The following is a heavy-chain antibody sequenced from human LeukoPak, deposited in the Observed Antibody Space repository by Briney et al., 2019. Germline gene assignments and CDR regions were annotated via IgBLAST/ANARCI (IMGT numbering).Heavy chain of an antibody. CDR2: IISKAYGGTT. Sequence: GGSLRLSCTASGFTFGDYAMSWVRQAPGKGLERVGFIISKAYGGTTEYAASVKGRFTISRDDSKSIAYLQMNSLKTEDTAVYYCTISLLMVYAYYYYGMDVWGQGTTVTVSS. V-gene: IGHV3-49*04. CDR3: TISLLMVYAYYYYGMDV. J-gene: IGHJ6*02. D-gene: IGHD2-8*01. CDR1: GFTFGDYA.